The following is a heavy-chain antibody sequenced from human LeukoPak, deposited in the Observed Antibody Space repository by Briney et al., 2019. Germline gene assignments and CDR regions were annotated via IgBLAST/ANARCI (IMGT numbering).Heavy chain of an antibody. D-gene: IGHD2-2*01. V-gene: IGHV4-4*02. Sequence: PSETLSLTCAVSGGSISSSNWWSWVRQPPGKGLEWIGEIYHSGSTNYNPSLKSRVTISVDKSKNQFSLKLSSVTAADTAVYYCARWAGDIVVVPAARDWSDPWGQGTLVTVSS. J-gene: IGHJ5*02. CDR2: IYHSGST. CDR3: ARWAGDIVVVPAARDWSDP. CDR1: GGSISSSNW.